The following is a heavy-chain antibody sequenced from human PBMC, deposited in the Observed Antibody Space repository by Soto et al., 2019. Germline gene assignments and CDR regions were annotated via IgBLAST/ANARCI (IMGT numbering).Heavy chain of an antibody. D-gene: IGHD2-15*01. CDR3: ATGKSMGGRAYFYYGVDV. CDR1: GFTFSDHY. CDR2: IYTAGNKI. J-gene: IGHJ6*02. V-gene: IGHV3-11*01. Sequence: QVHLVESGGGLVRPGGSVRLSCAASGFTFSDHYMSWIRQAPGKGLEWLSYIYTAGNKIYKADSVQGRFSISRDNAKNVLYLQMDSLRAEDTAVYYCATGKSMGGRAYFYYGVDVWGQGTTVTVSS.